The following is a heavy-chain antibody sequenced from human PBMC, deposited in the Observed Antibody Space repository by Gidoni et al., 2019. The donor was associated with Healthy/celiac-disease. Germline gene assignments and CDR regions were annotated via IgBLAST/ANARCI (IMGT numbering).Heavy chain of an antibody. V-gene: IGHV3-11*01. J-gene: IGHJ4*02. CDR2: ISSSGSTI. CDR1: GFTFSDYY. D-gene: IGHD3-22*01. Sequence: QVQLVESGGGLVKPGGSLSLSCAASGFTFSDYYMSWIRQAPGKGLEWVSYISSSGSTIYYADSVKGRFTISRDNAKNSMYLQMNSLRAEDTAVFYCARVQIPYDSSGYYWDYWGQGTLVTVSS. CDR3: ARVQIPYDSSGYYWDY.